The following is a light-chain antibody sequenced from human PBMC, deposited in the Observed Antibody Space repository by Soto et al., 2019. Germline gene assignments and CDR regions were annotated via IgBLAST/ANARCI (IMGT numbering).Light chain of an antibody. CDR3: QHYETYSGT. Sequence: DIQLTQSPSSLSASVGDRVTITCRASQIISTWLAWYQQKSGEAPKLLIYRASNLVSGVPSRFSGRGSGTEFTLTISGLQPDDFSIYYCQHYETYSGTFGPGTKVDL. CDR2: RAS. J-gene: IGKJ3*01. V-gene: IGKV1-5*03. CDR1: QIISTW.